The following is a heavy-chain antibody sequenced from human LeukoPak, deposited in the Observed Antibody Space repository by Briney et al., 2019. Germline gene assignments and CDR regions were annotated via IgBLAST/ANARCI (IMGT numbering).Heavy chain of an antibody. CDR2: INPNSGGT. D-gene: IGHD3-9*01. V-gene: IGHV1-2*02. Sequence: ASVKVSCKASGYTFTGYYMHWVRQAPGQGLEWMGWINPNSGGTKYAQKFQGRVTMTRDTSISTAYMELSRLRSDDTAVYYCAREYYDILTGYSSWFDPWGQGTLVTVSS. CDR3: AREYYDILTGYSSWFDP. CDR1: GYTFTGYY. J-gene: IGHJ5*02.